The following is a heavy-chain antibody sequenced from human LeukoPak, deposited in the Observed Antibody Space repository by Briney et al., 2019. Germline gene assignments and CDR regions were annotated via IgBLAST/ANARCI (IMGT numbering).Heavy chain of an antibody. J-gene: IGHJ4*02. Sequence: TSETLSLTCSVSGVSISSYYWNWIRQPPGKGLEWIGYIYYSGSTNYNPSLKSRVTISVDTSKNQFSLKLSSVTAADTAVYYCARITMVRGVFRPHPWFDYWGQGTLVTVSS. CDR3: ARITMVRGVFRPHPWFDY. D-gene: IGHD3-10*01. CDR1: GVSISSYY. V-gene: IGHV4-59*01. CDR2: IYYSGST.